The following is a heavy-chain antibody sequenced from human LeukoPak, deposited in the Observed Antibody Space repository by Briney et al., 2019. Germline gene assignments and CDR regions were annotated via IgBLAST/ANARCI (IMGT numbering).Heavy chain of an antibody. J-gene: IGHJ4*02. CDR3: ARDPEGFGAPYFDY. CDR1: GFSFSSYN. D-gene: IGHD3-16*01. Sequence: GGSLRLSCVASGFSFSSYNMNWVRQAPGKGLEWVSSISRSASNIYYADSVKGRFTISRDNAKNSFYLQMNSLRAEDTAVFYCARDPEGFGAPYFDYWGQGTLVTVSS. V-gene: IGHV3-21*01. CDR2: ISRSASNI.